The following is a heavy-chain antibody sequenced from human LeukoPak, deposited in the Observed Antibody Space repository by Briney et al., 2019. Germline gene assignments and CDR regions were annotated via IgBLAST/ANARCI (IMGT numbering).Heavy chain of an antibody. V-gene: IGHV3-15*01. CDR2: IKSKTDGETI. CDR3: TTRAGMGY. Sequence: ETLSLTCTVSLDSTTSNFWSWVRQAPGKGLEWVGRIKSKTDGETIDYAAPVKGRISISRDDSKNTVYLQMDSLKTDDTAVYYCTTRAGMGYWGQGALVTVSS. J-gene: IGHJ4*02. D-gene: IGHD2-8*01. CDR1: LDSTTSNFW.